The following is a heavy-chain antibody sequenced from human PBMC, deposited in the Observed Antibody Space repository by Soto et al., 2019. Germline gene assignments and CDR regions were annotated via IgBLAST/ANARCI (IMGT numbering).Heavy chain of an antibody. V-gene: IGHV3-30*18. D-gene: IGHD6-19*01. CDR2: ISYDGSNK. CDR3: TKEGLAGYYYNSMDV. J-gene: IGHJ6*02. Sequence: GGSLRLSCAASGFTFSSYGMHWVRQAPGKGLEWVAVISYDGSNKYYADSVKGRFTISRDNYKNTLYLQMNSLRAEDTAVYYCTKEGLAGYYYNSMDVWGQGTRVTVSS. CDR1: GFTFSSYG.